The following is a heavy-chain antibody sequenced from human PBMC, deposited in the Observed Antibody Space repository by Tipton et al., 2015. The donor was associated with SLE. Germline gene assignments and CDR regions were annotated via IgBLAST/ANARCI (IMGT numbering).Heavy chain of an antibody. CDR2: VHHSVST. CDR1: GDSISFYY. J-gene: IGHJ3*01. V-gene: IGHV4-59*12. Sequence: TLSLTCPVSGDSISFYYWTWIRQPPGKGLEWIGHVHHSVSTNYNPSLRSRITISVDTSKNQFSLRLRSVTAADTALYYCARVFWRYDSGGPLGGFDLWGQGAMVTVSS. CDR3: ARVFWRYDSGGPLGGFDL. D-gene: IGHD3-22*01.